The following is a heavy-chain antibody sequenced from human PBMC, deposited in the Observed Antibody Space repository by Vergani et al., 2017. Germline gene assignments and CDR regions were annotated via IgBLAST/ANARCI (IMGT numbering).Heavy chain of an antibody. CDR1: DGSLSGYY. D-gene: IGHD1-14*01. CDR3: ARSIVSRNPPDYFDN. V-gene: IGHV4-59*01. Sequence: QVQLQESGPGLVRPSETLSLTCTVSDGSLSGYYWNWIRQTPGEGLEWIGYVEDSGYFNYNPSLKTRVSMSSDTSNNQFSLMLSSVTVADTAVYYCARSIVSRNPPDYFDNWGQGTLVTVSS. CDR2: VEDSGYF. J-gene: IGHJ4*02.